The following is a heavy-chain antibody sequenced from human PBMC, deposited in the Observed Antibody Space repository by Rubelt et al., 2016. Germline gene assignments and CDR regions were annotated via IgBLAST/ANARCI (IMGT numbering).Heavy chain of an antibody. CDR1: GGSFSGYY. D-gene: IGHD4-17*01. CDR2: VYHSGSA. CDR3: ARRVNTPTWYFDL. Sequence: QVQLQQWGAGLLKPSETLSLTSAVYGGSFSGYYWSWIRQPPGKGLEWIGSVYHSGSAYYKPSLKSRVTISVDTSKNQWSLARTSVTAADTALYYCARRVNTPTWYFDLWGRGTQVTVSS. V-gene: IGHV4-34*01. J-gene: IGHJ2*01.